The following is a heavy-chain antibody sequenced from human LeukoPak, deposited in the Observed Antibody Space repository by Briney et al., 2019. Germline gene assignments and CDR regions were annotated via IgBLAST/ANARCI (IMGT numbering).Heavy chain of an antibody. CDR1: GFTFSSYA. CDR3: AREDLITGNHAFDI. V-gene: IGHV3-30*04. Sequence: PGGSLRLSCAASGFTFSSYAMHWVRQAPGKGLEWVAVISYDGSNKYYADSVKGRFTISRDNSKNTLYLQMNSLRAEDTAVYYCAREDLITGNHAFDIWGQGTMVTVSS. CDR2: ISYDGSNK. J-gene: IGHJ3*02. D-gene: IGHD1-14*01.